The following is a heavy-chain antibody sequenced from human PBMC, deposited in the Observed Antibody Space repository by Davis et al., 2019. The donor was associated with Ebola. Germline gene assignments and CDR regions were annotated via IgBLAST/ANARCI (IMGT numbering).Heavy chain of an antibody. J-gene: IGHJ3*02. V-gene: IGHV3-48*02. CDR2: IGTRGDPT. CDR3: VRDYLFALDI. Sequence: PGGSLRLSCAASGFTFSSYTMNWVRQAPGKGLEWVSYIGTRGDPTVYADSVKGRFTVSRDDANNSLSLLMNSLRDEDTATYYCVRDYLFALDIWGQGTMVTVSS. CDR1: GFTFSSYT.